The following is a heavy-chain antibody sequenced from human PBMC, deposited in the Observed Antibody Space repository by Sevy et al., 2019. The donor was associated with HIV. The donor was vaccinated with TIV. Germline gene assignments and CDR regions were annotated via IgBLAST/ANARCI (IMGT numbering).Heavy chain of an antibody. Sequence: SENLSLTCAVSGSSISATHWWTWVRQTPGKGLEWIATIHYTGRATYNPSLRMRVTISVDKSENRLSLKVTSVTAADTAMYSCARGNSRERGYLQRGSGVEGLSNPQNYFFYGMDVWGPGTTVTVSS. CDR2: IHYTGRA. CDR3: ARGNSRERGYLQRGSGVEGLSNPQNYFFYGMDV. CDR1: GSSISATHW. D-gene: IGHD1-7*01. J-gene: IGHJ6*02. V-gene: IGHV4-4*02.